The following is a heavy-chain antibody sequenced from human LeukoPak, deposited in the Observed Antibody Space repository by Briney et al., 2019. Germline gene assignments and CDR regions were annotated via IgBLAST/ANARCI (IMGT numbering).Heavy chain of an antibody. CDR1: GGSISSYY. D-gene: IGHD5-12*01. Sequence: ETVSLICTVSGGSISSYYWTWIGQPPGKGLEWIGYIYYSGTNNYNPSLKSRGTISVDTSKNQFSLKMSSVTAADTAVYYCARYSGYESYNWFGPWGQERLGAVSS. CDR3: ARYSGYESYNWFGP. CDR2: IYYSGTN. J-gene: IGHJ5*02. V-gene: IGHV4-59*01.